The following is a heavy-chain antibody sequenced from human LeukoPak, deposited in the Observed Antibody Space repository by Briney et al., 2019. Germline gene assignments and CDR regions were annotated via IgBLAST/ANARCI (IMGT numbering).Heavy chain of an antibody. CDR3: ATGITVTDNTDY. D-gene: IGHD4-11*01. J-gene: IGHJ4*02. Sequence: ASVKVSCKVSGYTLTELSMHWVRQAPGKGLEWMGGFDPEDGETIYAQKFQGRVTVTEDTSTDTAYMELSSLRSEDTAVYYCATGITVTDNTDYWGQGTLVTVSS. V-gene: IGHV1-24*01. CDR2: FDPEDGET. CDR1: GYTLTELS.